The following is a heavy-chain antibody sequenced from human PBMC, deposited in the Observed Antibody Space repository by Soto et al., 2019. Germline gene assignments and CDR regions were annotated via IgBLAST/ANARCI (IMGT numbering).Heavy chain of an antibody. D-gene: IGHD3-3*02. CDR3: ARDTGPRAFPYYYGMDL. CDR1: GFTFSTYS. Sequence: LRLSCAASGFTFSTYSMNWVRQAPGKGLEWVTYIASSSGATHYADSVKGRFTISRDNAKNSLYLQMNSLRDEDSAVYYCARDTGPRAFPYYYGMDLWGQGTTVTVSS. V-gene: IGHV3-48*02. J-gene: IGHJ6*02. CDR2: IASSSGAT.